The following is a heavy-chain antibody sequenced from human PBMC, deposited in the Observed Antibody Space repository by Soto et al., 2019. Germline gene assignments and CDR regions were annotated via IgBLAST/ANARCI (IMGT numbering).Heavy chain of an antibody. Sequence: SGPTLVNPTETLTLTCTFSGFSLTTTGVYVTWIRQPPGKALEWLALIDWDDTKYYNKSLTTRLTVSKDTSKNQVVLTMTNMDLVDTATYFCARTRNNERIRHQFYSGTDVWGPGTTVTVSS. CDR2: IDWDDTK. CDR3: ARTRNNERIRHQFYSGTDV. V-gene: IGHV2-70*01. CDR1: GFSLTTTGVY. J-gene: IGHJ6*02. D-gene: IGHD2-15*01.